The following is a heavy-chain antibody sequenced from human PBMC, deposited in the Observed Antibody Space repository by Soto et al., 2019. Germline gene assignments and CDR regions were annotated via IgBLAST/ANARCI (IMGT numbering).Heavy chain of an antibody. D-gene: IGHD4-17*01. Sequence: QITLKESGPTLVKPTQTLTLTCTFSGLSLSTSGVGVGWIRQPPGKALEWLALIYWDDDKRYSPSLKSRLTIPKDTTKNQVVLTMTNMDPVDTATYYCAHRPPGLHDYGDVLNWFDPWGQGTLVTVSS. V-gene: IGHV2-5*02. J-gene: IGHJ5*02. CDR3: AHRPPGLHDYGDVLNWFDP. CDR1: GLSLSTSGVG. CDR2: IYWDDDK.